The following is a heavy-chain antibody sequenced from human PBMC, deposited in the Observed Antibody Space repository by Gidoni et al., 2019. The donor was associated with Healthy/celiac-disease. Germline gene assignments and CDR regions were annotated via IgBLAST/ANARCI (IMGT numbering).Heavy chain of an antibody. J-gene: IGHJ6*02. V-gene: IGHV4-34*01. CDR2: INHSGST. CDR3: AKGYCSSTSCCSPSYDYYGMDV. D-gene: IGHD2-2*01. CDR1: GVSFSGYY. Sequence: QVQLQQWGAGLLKPSETLSLTCAVYGVSFSGYYWSWIRHPPGKGLEWIVEINHSGSTNYNPSLKSRVTIAVDTSKNQFSRKLSSVTAADTAVYYCAKGYCSSTSCCSPSYDYYGMDVWGQGTTVTVSS.